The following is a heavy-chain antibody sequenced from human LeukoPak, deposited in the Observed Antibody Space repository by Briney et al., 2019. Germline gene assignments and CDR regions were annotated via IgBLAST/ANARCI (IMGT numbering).Heavy chain of an antibody. J-gene: IGHJ4*02. Sequence: PGRSLRLSCAASGFTFSSYGMHWVRQAPGKGLEWVAVIWYDGSNKYYADSVKGRFTISRDNSKNTLYLQMNSLRAEATAVYYCARDRYYGSGRGFDYWGQGTLVTVSS. V-gene: IGHV3-33*01. CDR2: IWYDGSNK. CDR1: GFTFSSYG. CDR3: ARDRYYGSGRGFDY. D-gene: IGHD3-10*01.